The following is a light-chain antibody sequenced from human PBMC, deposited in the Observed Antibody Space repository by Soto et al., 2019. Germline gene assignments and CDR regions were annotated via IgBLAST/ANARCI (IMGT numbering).Light chain of an antibody. V-gene: IGKV1-39*01. CDR1: QSISSY. CDR3: QQSYSTPRT. J-gene: IGKJ5*01. CDR2: AAS. Sequence: DIQMTQSPSSLSASVGDIVAITCRASQSISSYLNWYQQKPGKAPKLLIYAASSLQSGVPSRFSGSGSGTDFTLTISSLQPEDFATHYCQQSYSTPRTFGQGTRLEIK.